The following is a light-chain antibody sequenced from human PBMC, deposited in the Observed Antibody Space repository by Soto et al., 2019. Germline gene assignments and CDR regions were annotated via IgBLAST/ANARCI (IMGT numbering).Light chain of an antibody. CDR3: QQYGSSPGYT. J-gene: IGKJ2*01. V-gene: IGKV3-20*01. Sequence: EIVLTQSPGTLSLSPGERATLSCRASQSVSSSYLAWYQQKPGQAPRLLIYGASSRATGLPDRFSGSGSGTDFTLTISRLEPEYFAVYYCQQYGSSPGYTFGQGTKLEI. CDR1: QSVSSSY. CDR2: GAS.